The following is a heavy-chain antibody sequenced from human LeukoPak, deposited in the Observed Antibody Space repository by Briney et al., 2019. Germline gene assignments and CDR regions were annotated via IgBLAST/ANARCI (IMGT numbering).Heavy chain of an antibody. CDR3: ARESPHSDY. J-gene: IGHJ4*02. CDR2: VSYDGYKK. Sequence: PGGSLRLSCEASGITFSNHVLHWVRQAPGKGLEWVGLVSYDGYKKYYADSVRGRFTISRDNAKNTLYLQMNSLRAEDTAVYYCARESPHSDYWGQGTLVTVSS. CDR1: GITFSNHV. V-gene: IGHV3-30-3*01. D-gene: IGHD2-21*01.